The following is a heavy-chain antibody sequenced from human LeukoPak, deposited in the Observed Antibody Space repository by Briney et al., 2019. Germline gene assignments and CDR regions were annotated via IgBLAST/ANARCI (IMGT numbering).Heavy chain of an antibody. CDR3: ARQVCCSGGCNFDY. D-gene: IGHD2-15*01. V-gene: IGHV3-13*01. CDR1: GFTFSSHG. J-gene: IGHJ4*02. Sequence: GGSLRLSCAASGFTFSSHGMQWVRQATGKGLEWISAIGTVGDIYYSASVKGRFTISREDARNSLFLQMNSLRAGDTAIYYCARQVCCSGGCNFDYWGQGTLVTVSS. CDR2: IGTVGDI.